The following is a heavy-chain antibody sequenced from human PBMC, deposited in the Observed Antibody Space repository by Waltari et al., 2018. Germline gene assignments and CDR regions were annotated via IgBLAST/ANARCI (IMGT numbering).Heavy chain of an antibody. V-gene: IGHV1-2*02. J-gene: IGHJ4*02. Sequence: LVQSGAEVMKPGASVRVSCTASRDAVTEHYIHWVRQAPGQGLEWMGGANPNGGGTNYAQRCAGRITVTWDASITTAYMEFSRLTSGDTAVYFCAREYCGGDCRLFDYWGQGTPVTVSS. CDR3: AREYCGGDCRLFDY. D-gene: IGHD2-21*02. CDR1: RDAVTEHY. CDR2: ANPNGGGT.